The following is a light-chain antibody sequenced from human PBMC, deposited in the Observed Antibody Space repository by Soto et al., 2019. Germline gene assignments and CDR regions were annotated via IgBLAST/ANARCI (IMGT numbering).Light chain of an antibody. J-gene: IGKJ1*01. Sequence: EIVMTQCPATLCVSPGERATLSCRGSQSVSSNLVWYQQKPGQAPRLLIYGASSRATGVPVRFSGSGSGTEFTLTINSLQSEDFAVYYCLQHNNWWTFGQGTKVDIK. CDR3: LQHNNWWT. CDR1: QSVSSN. V-gene: IGKV3-15*01. CDR2: GAS.